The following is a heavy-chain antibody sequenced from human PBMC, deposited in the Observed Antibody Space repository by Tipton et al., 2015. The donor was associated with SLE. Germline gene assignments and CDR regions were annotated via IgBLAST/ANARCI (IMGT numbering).Heavy chain of an antibody. D-gene: IGHD1-26*01. CDR2: IYTSGNT. Sequence: LRLSCTVSGGSISSTGYYWSWIRQPAGKGLEWIGYIYTSGNTNYNPSLKSRVTISVDTSKNQFSLKLTSVTAADTAVYYCARGPGVVGRHLFDIWGQGTMVTVSS. CDR3: ARGPGVVGRHLFDI. J-gene: IGHJ3*02. V-gene: IGHV4-61*09. CDR1: GGSISSTGYY.